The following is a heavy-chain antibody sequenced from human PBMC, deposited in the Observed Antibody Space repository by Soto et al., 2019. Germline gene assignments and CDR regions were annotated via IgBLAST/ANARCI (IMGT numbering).Heavy chain of an antibody. D-gene: IGHD4-4*01. CDR3: TTDPRMTTVTTTDDY. CDR2: IKSKTDGGTT. CDR1: GFTFSNAW. Sequence: GGSLRLSCAASGFTFSNAWMSWVRQAPGKGLEWVGRIKSKTDGGTTDYAAPVKGRFTISRDDSKNTLYLQMNSLKTEDTAVYYCTTDPRMTTVTTTDDYWGQGTLVTV. V-gene: IGHV3-15*01. J-gene: IGHJ4*02.